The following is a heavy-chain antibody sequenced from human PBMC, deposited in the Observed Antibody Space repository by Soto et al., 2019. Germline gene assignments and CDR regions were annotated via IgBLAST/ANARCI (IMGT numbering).Heavy chain of an antibody. D-gene: IGHD5-12*01. J-gene: IGHJ6*02. CDR1: SPSSSSLAYD. Sequence: EIMSPTSPVSSPSSSSLAYDCSWILKPPWKGLEWIGYIYYSGSTNYNPTLKSRVTISVDTSKSQFSLKLSSVTAADTAVYYCAIALVATRFCYYYGMDVWGQGTTVTVSS. V-gene: IGHV4-61*08. CDR3: AIALVATRFCYYYGMDV. CDR2: IYYSGST.